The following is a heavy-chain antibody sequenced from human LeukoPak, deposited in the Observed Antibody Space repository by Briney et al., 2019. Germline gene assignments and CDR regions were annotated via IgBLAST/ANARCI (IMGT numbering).Heavy chain of an antibody. D-gene: IGHD5-24*01. Sequence: SETLSLTCTVSGGSISSYYWSWIRQPPGKGLEWIGYIYYSGSTNYNPSLKSRVTMSVDTSKNQFSLKLSSVTAADTAVYYCASSMEMATSIDYWGQGTLVTVSS. V-gene: IGHV4-59*12. J-gene: IGHJ4*02. CDR1: GGSISSYY. CDR3: ASSMEMATSIDY. CDR2: IYYSGST.